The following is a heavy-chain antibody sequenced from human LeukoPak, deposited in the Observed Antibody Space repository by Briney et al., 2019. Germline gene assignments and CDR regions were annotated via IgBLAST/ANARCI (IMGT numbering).Heavy chain of an antibody. D-gene: IGHD6-19*01. CDR2: ISGSGGST. CDR3: AKDLSAAVAASMWFDP. J-gene: IGHJ5*02. CDR1: GFTFSSYA. V-gene: IGHV3-23*01. Sequence: PGGSLRLSCAASGFTFSSYAMSWVRQAPGKGLEWVSAISGSGGSTYYADSVKGRFTISRDNSKNTLYLQMNSLRAEDTAVYYCAKDLSAAVAASMWFDPWGQGTLVTVSS.